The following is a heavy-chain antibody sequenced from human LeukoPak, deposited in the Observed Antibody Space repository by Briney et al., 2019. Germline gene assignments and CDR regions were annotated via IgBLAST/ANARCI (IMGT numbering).Heavy chain of an antibody. CDR2: IYYTGST. J-gene: IGHJ5*02. CDR1: GGSVSSGSYY. V-gene: IGHV4-61*01. Sequence: PSETLSLTCTVSGGSVSSGSYYWSWIRQPPGKGLEWIGYIYYTGSTNYNPSLKSRVTISVDTAKNQFSLKLTSVTAADTAVYYCVVLTGDNWFDPWGQGTLVTVSS. D-gene: IGHD3-9*01. CDR3: VVLTGDNWFDP.